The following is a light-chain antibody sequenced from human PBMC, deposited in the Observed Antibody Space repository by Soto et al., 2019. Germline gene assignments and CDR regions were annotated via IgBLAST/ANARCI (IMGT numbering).Light chain of an antibody. CDR1: STDVGLYNY. Sequence: QSVLIQPASVSGSPGQSITISCTGTSTDVGLYNYVSWYQQHPGKAPKLMIFEVSNRPSGVSNRFSGSKSGNRASLTISGLQAEDEADYHCSSYTSSNTYVFGTGTKSPS. V-gene: IGLV2-14*01. CDR2: EVS. CDR3: SSYTSSNTYV. J-gene: IGLJ1*01.